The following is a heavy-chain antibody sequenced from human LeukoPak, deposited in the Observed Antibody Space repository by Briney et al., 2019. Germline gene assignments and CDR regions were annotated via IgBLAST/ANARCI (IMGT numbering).Heavy chain of an antibody. Sequence: GGSLRLSCAASGFTFSSYAMYWVRQAPGKGLEWVSGIFGSGGSTHYADSVKGRFTISRDNSKNTVYLQMNSLRAEDTAVYYCAKTTTGYCSGRFPGWPVDYWGQGTLVTVSS. CDR1: GFTFSSYA. CDR3: AKTTTGYCSGRFPGWPVDY. V-gene: IGHV3-23*01. J-gene: IGHJ4*02. CDR2: IFGSGGST. D-gene: IGHD6-19*01.